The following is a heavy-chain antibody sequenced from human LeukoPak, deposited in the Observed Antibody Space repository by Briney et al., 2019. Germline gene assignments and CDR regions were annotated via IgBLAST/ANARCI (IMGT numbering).Heavy chain of an antibody. CDR1: GFTFSSYS. Sequence: TGGSLRLSCAASGFTFSSYSINWVRQAPGKGLEWVSFISSSRSYIYYADSVKGRFTISRDNAKNSLYLQMNSLRAEDTAVYYCARFIAAPYYFDYWGRGTLVTVSS. CDR2: ISSSRSYI. D-gene: IGHD6-13*01. J-gene: IGHJ4*02. CDR3: ARFIAAPYYFDY. V-gene: IGHV3-21*01.